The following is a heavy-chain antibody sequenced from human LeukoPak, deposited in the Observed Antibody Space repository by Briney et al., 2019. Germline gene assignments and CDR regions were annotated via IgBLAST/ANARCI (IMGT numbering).Heavy chain of an antibody. CDR2: IKQDGSET. Sequence: GGSLRLSCAASGFAFSSSWMSWVRQDPGKGVEWVANIKQDGSETYYVDSLKGRFTVSRDNAKNSVYLQMNNLRAEDTAVYYCARRAPGYCITTSCPDTYYYYYYMDVWGKGTTVTVSS. V-gene: IGHV3-7*01. J-gene: IGHJ6*03. CDR3: ARRAPGYCITTSCPDTYYYYYYMDV. CDR1: GFAFSSSW. D-gene: IGHD2-2*01.